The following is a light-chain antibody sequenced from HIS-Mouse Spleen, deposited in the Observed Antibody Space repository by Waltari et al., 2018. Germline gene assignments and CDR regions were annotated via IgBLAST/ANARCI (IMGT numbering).Light chain of an antibody. J-gene: IGLJ2*01. V-gene: IGLV3-10*01. CDR2: EDS. CDR1: ALPKKY. CDR3: YSTDSSGNHRV. Sequence: SYELTQPPSVSVSPGQTARITCPGDALPKKYAYWYQQKSGQAPVLVIYEDSKRPSGIPERVSGSRSGTMATVTISGAQVEDEADYYCYSTDSSGNHRVFGGGTKLTVL.